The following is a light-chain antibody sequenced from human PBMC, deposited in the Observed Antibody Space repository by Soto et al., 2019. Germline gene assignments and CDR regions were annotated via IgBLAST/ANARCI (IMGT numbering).Light chain of an antibody. CDR3: SSYAVGHYV. CDR2: EVS. J-gene: IGLJ1*01. Sequence: QSALTQPPSASGSPGQSVTISCTGTSSDVGGYNYVSWYQQYPGKAPKVMIYEVSKRPSGVPDRFSGSKSGNTASLTVSGLQADDEADHYCSSYAVGHYVFGTGTKVTVL. CDR1: SSDVGGYNY. V-gene: IGLV2-8*01.